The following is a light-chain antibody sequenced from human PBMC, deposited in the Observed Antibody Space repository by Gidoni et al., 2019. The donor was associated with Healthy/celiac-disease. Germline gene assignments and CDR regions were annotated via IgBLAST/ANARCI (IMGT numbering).Light chain of an antibody. CDR1: QGIRNG. J-gene: IGKJ1*01. V-gene: IGKV1-17*01. Sequence: IQMTQSPSPLSASVGDRVTITCRASQGIRNGLGWYQQKPGKAPKRLIYAASSLQSVVPSGFSGSGSGTEFTLTISSLQPEDFATYYCLQHNSYPRTFGQGTKVEIK. CDR3: LQHNSYPRT. CDR2: AAS.